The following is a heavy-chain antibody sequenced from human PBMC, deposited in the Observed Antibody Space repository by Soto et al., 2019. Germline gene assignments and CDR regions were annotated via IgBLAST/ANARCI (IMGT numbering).Heavy chain of an antibody. Sequence: QVQLQQWGAGLLKPSETLSLTCAVYGGSFSGYYWSWIRQPPGKGLEWIGEINHSGSTNYNPSLKSRVTISVDTSKNQFSLKLSSVTAADTAVYYCASTPYGSGNRGLGNWFDPWGQGTLVTVSS. CDR3: ASTPYGSGNRGLGNWFDP. D-gene: IGHD3-10*01. V-gene: IGHV4-34*01. CDR1: GGSFSGYY. CDR2: INHSGST. J-gene: IGHJ5*02.